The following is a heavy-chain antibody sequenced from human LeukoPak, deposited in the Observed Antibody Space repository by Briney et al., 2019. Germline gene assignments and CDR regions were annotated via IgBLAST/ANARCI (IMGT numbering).Heavy chain of an antibody. Sequence: SETLSLTCTVSGGSISSSSYYWGWIRQPPGKGLEWIGSIYYSGSTYYNPSLKSRVTISVDTSKNQFSLKLSSVTAADTAVYYCATGDYYDSSGYYVPPRKIDYWGQGTLVTVSS. V-gene: IGHV4-39*01. CDR3: ATGDYYDSSGYYVPPRKIDY. D-gene: IGHD3-22*01. CDR2: IYYSGST. CDR1: GGSISSSSYY. J-gene: IGHJ4*02.